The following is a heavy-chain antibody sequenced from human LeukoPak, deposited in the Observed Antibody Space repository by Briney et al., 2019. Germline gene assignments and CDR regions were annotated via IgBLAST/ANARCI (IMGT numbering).Heavy chain of an antibody. V-gene: IGHV1-69*13. J-gene: IGHJ5*02. CDR3: ARARHYYDSSGYLNWFDP. Sequence: ASVKVXXKASGGXXSSYAISWVRQAPGQGLEWMXGIIPIFGTANYAQKFQGRVTITADESTSTAYMELSSLRSEDTAVYYCARARHYYDSSGYLNWFDPWGQGTLVTVSS. CDR1: GGXXSSYA. D-gene: IGHD3-22*01. CDR2: IIPIFGTA.